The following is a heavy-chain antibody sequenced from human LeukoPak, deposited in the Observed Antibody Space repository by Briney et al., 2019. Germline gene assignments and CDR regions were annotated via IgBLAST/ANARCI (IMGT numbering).Heavy chain of an antibody. CDR2: INHSGST. CDR1: GGSFSGYY. V-gene: IGHV4-34*03. CDR3: RLDSIDYYSFDY. Sequence: SETLSLTCAVYGGSFSGYYWSWIRQPPGKGLEWIGEINHSGSTNYNPSLKSRVTISVDTSKNQFSLKLSSVTAADTAVYYCRLDSIDYYSFDYWGRGILVTVSS. J-gene: IGHJ4*02. D-gene: IGHD3-22*01.